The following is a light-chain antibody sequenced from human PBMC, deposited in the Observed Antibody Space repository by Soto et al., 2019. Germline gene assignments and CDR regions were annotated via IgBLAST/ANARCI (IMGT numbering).Light chain of an antibody. J-gene: IGKJ5*01. CDR1: QSVSSY. CDR3: QQHSISHIT. Sequence: EVVLTQFPATLSLSPGDGATLSCRASQSVSSYLAWYQQKRGQAPRLLIYDSSNRATGIPARFSGSGSGTDFSLIISSLEPEDFAVYYCQQHSISHITFGQGTRLEIK. CDR2: DSS. V-gene: IGKV3-11*01.